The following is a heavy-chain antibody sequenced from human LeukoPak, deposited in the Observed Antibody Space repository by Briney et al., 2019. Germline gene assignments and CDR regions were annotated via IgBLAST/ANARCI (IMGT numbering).Heavy chain of an antibody. D-gene: IGHD6-19*01. CDR1: GYTFTSYG. CDR3: ARNKAYTSGCYDY. CDR2: ISGYNGNT. J-gene: IGHJ4*02. V-gene: IGHV1-18*01. Sequence: ASVKVSRKASGYTFTSYGISWVRQAPGQGLEWVGWISGYNGNTNYAQKLQGRVTMTTDTSTSTVYMELRSLRSDDTAIYSCARNKAYTSGCYDYWGQGTLVTVSS.